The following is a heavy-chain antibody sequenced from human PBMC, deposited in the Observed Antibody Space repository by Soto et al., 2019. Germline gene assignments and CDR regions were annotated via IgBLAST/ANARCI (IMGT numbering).Heavy chain of an antibody. CDR3: TRHAVVPVIGHGMAV. Sequence: QVQLQESGPGLVKPLETLSLTCTVSGGSINNYYWSWIRQPPGKGLEWIGYIFYLGNTIYNPSLNGRVTILVDTSRNQFSLKLTSVTAADTAVYYCTRHAVVPVIGHGMAVWGRGTTVTVSS. CDR1: GGSINNYY. CDR2: IFYLGNT. V-gene: IGHV4-59*01. D-gene: IGHD2-21*02. J-gene: IGHJ6*02.